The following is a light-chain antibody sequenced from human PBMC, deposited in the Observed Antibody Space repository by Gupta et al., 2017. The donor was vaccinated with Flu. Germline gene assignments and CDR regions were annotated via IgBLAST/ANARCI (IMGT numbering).Light chain of an antibody. CDR3: QVCDSATDHLV. Sequence: SYVLNPPPSVSAAPGQPARLSCAGDNIGSRSGHWHQPKPGQAPGLVVYDNTVRPTGIPERGSCSNTGNTPTLTITGVEAGDEADCYCQVCDSATDHLVFGGGTKLTVL. CDR1: NIGSRS. J-gene: IGLJ3*02. V-gene: IGLV3-21*02. CDR2: DNT.